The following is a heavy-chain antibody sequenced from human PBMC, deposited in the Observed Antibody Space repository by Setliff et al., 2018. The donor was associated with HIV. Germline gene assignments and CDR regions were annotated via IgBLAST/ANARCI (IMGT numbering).Heavy chain of an antibody. CDR2: IKQDESET. V-gene: IGHV3-7*01. CDR1: GFTFSRYW. Sequence: GGSLRLSCAASGFTFSRYWMSWVRQTPGKGLEWVASIKQDESETYYADSVKGRFTISRDNAKNSLYLQMNSLRAEDTAVYYCAREGIAAAGSYSYGFGQIDYWGQGTLVTVSS. J-gene: IGHJ4*02. CDR3: AREGIAAAGSYSYGFGQIDY. D-gene: IGHD6-13*01.